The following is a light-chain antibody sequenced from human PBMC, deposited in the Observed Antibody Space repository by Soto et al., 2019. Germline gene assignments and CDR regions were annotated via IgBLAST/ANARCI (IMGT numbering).Light chain of an antibody. Sequence: EIVLTQSACTLSLSPGERATLSWWASQTVTRSYLAWYQHKHGQAPRLLISGISRRAPGIPDRFSGAQYGTDFNLTISRLETEDFALYYCQQHDILPITFGQGTRLEIK. CDR3: QQHDILPIT. V-gene: IGKV3-20*01. CDR2: GIS. J-gene: IGKJ5*01. CDR1: QTVTRSY.